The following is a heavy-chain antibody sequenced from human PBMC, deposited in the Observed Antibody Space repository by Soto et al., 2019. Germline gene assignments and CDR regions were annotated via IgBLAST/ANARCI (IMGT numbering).Heavy chain of an antibody. J-gene: IGHJ5*02. V-gene: IGHV1-18*01. Sequence: GAAVKVSCKASGYTFTSYGISWVRQAPGQGLEWMGWISAYNGNTNYAQKLQGRVTMTTDTSTSTAYMELRSLRSDDTAGYYCARQVKSHPYYSGGSCRYRLDPWRQGTLDTVSS. CDR1: GYTFTSYG. CDR2: ISAYNGNT. CDR3: ARQVKSHPYYSGGSCRYRLDP. D-gene: IGHD2-15*01.